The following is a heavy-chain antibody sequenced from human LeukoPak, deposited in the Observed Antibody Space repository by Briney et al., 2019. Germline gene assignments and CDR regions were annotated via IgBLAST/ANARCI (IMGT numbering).Heavy chain of an antibody. J-gene: IGHJ6*03. Sequence: GGSLRLSCAASGFTFSSYWMHWVRQAPGKGLVWVSRINSDGSGTSYADSVKGRFTISRDNAKNTLYLQMNSLRAEDTAVYYCAIAYYYYYMDVWGKGTTVTDSS. CDR2: INSDGSGT. V-gene: IGHV3-74*01. CDR3: AIAYYYYYMDV. CDR1: GFTFSSYW.